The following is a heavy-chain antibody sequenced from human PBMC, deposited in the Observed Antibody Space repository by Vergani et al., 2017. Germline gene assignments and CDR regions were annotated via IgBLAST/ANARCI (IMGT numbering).Heavy chain of an antibody. V-gene: IGHV3-72*01. D-gene: IGHD3-3*01. CDR2: TRNKARGYST. Sequence: EVRLVESGGGLVQPGGSLRLSCATSGFTLSDYWIDWVRPAPGKGLEWVARTRNKARGYSTDYAASVRGRFICSRDASEKSVSLQLTRLRIDDTAVYFCARTLKFLDMDVWGKGTTVTVSS. CDR1: GFTLSDYW. CDR3: ARTLKFLDMDV. J-gene: IGHJ6*04.